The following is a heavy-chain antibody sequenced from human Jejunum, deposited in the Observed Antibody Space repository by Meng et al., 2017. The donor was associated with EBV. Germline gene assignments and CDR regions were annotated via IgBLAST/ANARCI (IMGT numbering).Heavy chain of an antibody. Sequence: QVQLVQSGAEVKQPGASVKVSCKVSGDTFTSYYMHWVRQAPGQGLEWMGIINPTGDSTNYAEKFQGRLTMTRDTSTTTAYMELSSLRSEDTAVYYCAGGMTIRQNWFNPWGQGTLVTASS. CDR3: AGGMTIRQNWFNP. J-gene: IGHJ5*02. V-gene: IGHV1-46*01. CDR2: INPTGDST. CDR1: GDTFTSYY. D-gene: IGHD5-24*01.